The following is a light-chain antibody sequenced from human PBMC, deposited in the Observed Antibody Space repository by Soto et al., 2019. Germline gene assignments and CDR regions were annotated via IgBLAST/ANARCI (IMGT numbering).Light chain of an antibody. Sequence: QSALTQPASVSGSPGQSITISCTGTSSDIGGYNYVSWYQQLPGKVPKPIIYDVSNRPSGVSDRFSSSKSGNAASLTISGLQAEDEADYYCSSYTSTSTLYVFGTGTKVTVL. CDR3: SSYTSTSTLYV. V-gene: IGLV2-14*03. CDR1: SSDIGGYNY. CDR2: DVS. J-gene: IGLJ1*01.